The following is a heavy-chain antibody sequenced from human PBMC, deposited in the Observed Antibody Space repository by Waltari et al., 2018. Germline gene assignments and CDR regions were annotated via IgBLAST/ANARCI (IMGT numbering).Heavy chain of an antibody. D-gene: IGHD2-15*01. CDR1: GFIISRYA. CDR3: ARARFIVVVVAALDY. V-gene: IGHV3-30-3*01. J-gene: IGHJ4*02. Sequence: QVQLVEAGGGVVQPGRSLRLYCAASGFIISRYAMHWVRQAPGKGLDWVAVISIDGSNKYYADSVNGRFTISRDNSKNTLYLQMNSLRAEDTAVYYCARARFIVVVVAALDYWGQGTLVTVSS. CDR2: ISIDGSNK.